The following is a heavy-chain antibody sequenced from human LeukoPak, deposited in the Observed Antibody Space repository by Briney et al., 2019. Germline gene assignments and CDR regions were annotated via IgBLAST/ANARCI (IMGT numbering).Heavy chain of an antibody. CDR2: INHSGSA. V-gene: IGHV4-34*01. CDR1: GGSFSGYY. D-gene: IGHD3-9*01. J-gene: IGHJ4*02. CDR3: ARGGRGVSRITIPRYFDY. Sequence: SETLSLTGAVYGGSFSGYYWSWIRQPSGKGLEWIGEINHSGSANYNPSLKSRVTISVETSKNQFSLKLSSVTAADTAVYYCARGGRGVSRITIPRYFDYWGQGTLVTVSS.